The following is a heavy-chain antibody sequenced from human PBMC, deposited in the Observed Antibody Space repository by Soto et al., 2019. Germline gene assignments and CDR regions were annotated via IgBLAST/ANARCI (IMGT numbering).Heavy chain of an antibody. CDR2: ISYDGSNK. CDR1: GFTFSSYC. D-gene: IGHD3-10*01. V-gene: IGHV3-30*18. J-gene: IGHJ6*02. CDR3: AKDPFITMVRGDVYYYGMDV. Sequence: GGSLRRSCAASGFTFSSYCMHWVRQAPGKGLEWVAVISYDGSNKYYADSVKGRFTISRDNSKNTLYLQMNSLRAEDTAVYYCAKDPFITMVRGDVYYYGMDVWGQGTTVTVSS.